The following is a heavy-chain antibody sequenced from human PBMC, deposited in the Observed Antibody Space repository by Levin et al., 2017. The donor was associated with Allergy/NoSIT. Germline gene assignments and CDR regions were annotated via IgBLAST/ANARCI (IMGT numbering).Heavy chain of an antibody. CDR2: ISYSGHA. CDR1: GDSITRGDNY. D-gene: IGHD3-10*01. CDR3: ARDECAWFGECYGMDD. J-gene: IGHJ6*02. Sequence: SQTLSLTCTVSGDSITRGDNYWSWIRQYPGKGLEWIGFISYSGHAHYNPSLKSRLSMSLDTSKNQFSLSLTSVTVAATAVYYCARDECAWFGECYGMDDWGQGTTVIVSS. V-gene: IGHV4-31*02.